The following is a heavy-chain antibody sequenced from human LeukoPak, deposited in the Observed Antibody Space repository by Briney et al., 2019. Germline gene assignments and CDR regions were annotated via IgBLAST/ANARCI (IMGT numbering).Heavy chain of an antibody. D-gene: IGHD5-18*01. Sequence: PGGSLRLSCAVSGFTFSAYSMNWVRQASGKGLEWVSSITSNSGYIYYADSVRGRFTISRDNAKNSLFLQMDSLRAEDTALYYWGGKRAGPRYSYGSLDYWGQGTLVTVSS. CDR1: GFTFSAYS. J-gene: IGHJ4*02. V-gene: IGHV3-21*01. CDR3: GGKRAGPRYSYGSLDY. CDR2: ITSNSGYI.